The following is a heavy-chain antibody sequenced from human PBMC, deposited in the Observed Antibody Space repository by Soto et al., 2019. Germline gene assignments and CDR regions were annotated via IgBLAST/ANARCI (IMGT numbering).Heavy chain of an antibody. Sequence: EGSLRLSCAASGFTFTRYSMNWVRQAPGKGLEWVSSISSTTNYIYYGDSMKGRFTISRDNAKNSVYLEMNSLRAEDTAVYYCARESEDLTSNFDYWGQGTLVTVSS. CDR3: ARESEDLTSNFDY. CDR1: GFTFTRYS. V-gene: IGHV3-21*06. J-gene: IGHJ4*02. CDR2: ISSTTNYI.